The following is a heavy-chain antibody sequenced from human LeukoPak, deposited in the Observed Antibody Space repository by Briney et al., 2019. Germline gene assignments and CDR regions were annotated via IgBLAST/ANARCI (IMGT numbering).Heavy chain of an antibody. CDR3: AKDLGNKQWLAHY. Sequence: GGSLRLSCVGSGFTSIAYALTWARQAPGKGLEWVSGISGGGVTTYYADSVKGRFTISRDNSKNTLYLQMNSLRAEDTAVYYCAKDLGNKQWLAHYWGQGTLVTVSS. CDR2: ISGGGVTT. V-gene: IGHV3-23*01. CDR1: GFTSIAYA. D-gene: IGHD6-19*01. J-gene: IGHJ4*02.